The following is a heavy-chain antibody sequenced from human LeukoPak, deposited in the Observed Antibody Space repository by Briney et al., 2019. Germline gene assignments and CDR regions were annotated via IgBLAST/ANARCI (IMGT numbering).Heavy chain of an antibody. CDR2: ISAYNGNT. CDR3: ARDPAIYGSGSFLDY. D-gene: IGHD3-10*01. V-gene: IGHV1-18*01. J-gene: IGHJ4*02. CDR1: GYTFTSYG. Sequence: ASVKVPCKASGYTFTSYGISWVRQAPGQGLEWMGWISAYNGNTNYAQKLQGRVTMTTDTSTSTAYMELRSLRSDDTAVYYCARDPAIYGSGSFLDYWGQGTLVTVSS.